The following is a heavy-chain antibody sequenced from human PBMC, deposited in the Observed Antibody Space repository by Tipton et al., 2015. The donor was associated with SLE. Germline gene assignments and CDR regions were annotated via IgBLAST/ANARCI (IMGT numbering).Heavy chain of an antibody. V-gene: IGHV1-69*01. Sequence: QLVQSGPEVKKPGSSVKVSCKASGGTFSSYAISWVRQAPGQGLEWMGGIIPIFGTANYAQKFQGRVTITADESTSTAYMERSSLRSEDTAVYYCAREEYYYGSGGYYYYGTDVWGQGTTVTVSS. CDR1: GGTFSSYA. J-gene: IGHJ6*02. D-gene: IGHD3-10*01. CDR2: IIPIFGTA. CDR3: AREEYYYGSGGYYYYGTDV.